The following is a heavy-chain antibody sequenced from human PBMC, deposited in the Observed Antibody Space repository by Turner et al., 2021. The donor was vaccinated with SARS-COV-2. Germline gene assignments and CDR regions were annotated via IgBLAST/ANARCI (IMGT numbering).Heavy chain of an antibody. V-gene: IGHV3-30*04. CDR3: ARDSGDFDY. D-gene: IGHD3-10*01. CDR2: ISYDGRKK. CDR1: GFTFSSYV. J-gene: IGHJ4*02. Sequence: QVQLVESGGGVVQPGRSLRLSCAASGFTFSSYVMHWVRQGPGKGVGWVAVISYDGRKKYYANSVKGRFTISRDNSKNTLYLQMNNLGAEETAVYYCARDSGDFDYWGQGTLVTVSS.